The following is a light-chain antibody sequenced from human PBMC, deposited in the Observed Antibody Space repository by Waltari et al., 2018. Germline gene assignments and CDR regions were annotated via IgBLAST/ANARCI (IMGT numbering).Light chain of an antibody. J-gene: IGLJ3*02. Sequence: QLVLTQSSSASASLGASVKLTCTLSSGHSTYAIACHQQQPEKGPRFLMKVNNDGSHNKGDGIPDRFSGSSSGAERYLTISSLQSEDEADYYCQTWGTGIWVFGGGTKLTVL. V-gene: IGLV4-69*01. CDR3: QTWGTGIWV. CDR2: VNNDGSH. CDR1: SGHSTYA.